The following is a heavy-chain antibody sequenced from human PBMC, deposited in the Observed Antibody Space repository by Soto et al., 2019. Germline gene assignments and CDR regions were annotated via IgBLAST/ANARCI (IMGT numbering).Heavy chain of an antibody. CDR3: ARPPYCGGDCYPGRLAFDI. J-gene: IGHJ3*02. V-gene: IGHV5-51*01. Sequence: GESLKISCKGSGYNFTSYWIGWVRQMPGKGLEWMGIIYPGDSDTRYSPSFQGQVTISADKSISTAYLQWSSLKASDTAMYYCARPPYCGGDCYPGRLAFDIWGQGTMVTVSS. CDR1: GYNFTSYW. CDR2: IYPGDSDT. D-gene: IGHD2-21*02.